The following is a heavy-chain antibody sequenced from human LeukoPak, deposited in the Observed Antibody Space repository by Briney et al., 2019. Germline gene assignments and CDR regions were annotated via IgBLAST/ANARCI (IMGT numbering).Heavy chain of an antibody. CDR1: GFTFSRYG. CDR3: ARVQGGGFRTADF. V-gene: IGHV3-30*03. D-gene: IGHD3-10*01. J-gene: IGHJ4*02. CDR2: ILEDGTIQ. Sequence: GGSLRLSCVASGFTFSRYGMHWVRQAPGKGLDWVAVILEDGTIQHYADSVKGRFTISRDNSRNTVFLQMNSLRGEDTAIYYCARVQGGGFRTADFWGQGTVVTVSS.